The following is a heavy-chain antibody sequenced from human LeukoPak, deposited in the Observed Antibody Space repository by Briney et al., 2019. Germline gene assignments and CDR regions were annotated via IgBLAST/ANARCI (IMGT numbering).Heavy chain of an antibody. CDR2: INHSGST. CDR3: ARGADSYCTNGVCYLYYYYYMDV. CDR1: GGSFSGYY. V-gene: IGHV4-34*01. J-gene: IGHJ6*03. D-gene: IGHD2-8*01. Sequence: SETLSLTCAVYGGSFSGYYWGWIRQPPGKGLEWIGEINHSGSTNYNPSLKSRVTISVDTSKNQFSLKLSSVTAADTAVYYCARGADSYCTNGVCYLYYYYYMDVWGKGTTVTVSS.